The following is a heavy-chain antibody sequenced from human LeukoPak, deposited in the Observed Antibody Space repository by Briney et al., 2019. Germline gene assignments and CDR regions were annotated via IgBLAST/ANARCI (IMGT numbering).Heavy chain of an antibody. CDR1: VYTFTSYD. CDR2: MNPNSGNT. Sequence: GASVKVSCKASVYTFTSYDINWVRQATGQGLEWMGWMNPNSGNTGYAQKFQGRVTIPRTTSISTAYMELSSLRSEDTAVYYCARGPYYYDSSGYYYAEYFQHWGQGTLVTVSS. CDR3: ARGPYYYDSSGYYYAEYFQH. V-gene: IGHV1-8*03. J-gene: IGHJ1*01. D-gene: IGHD3-22*01.